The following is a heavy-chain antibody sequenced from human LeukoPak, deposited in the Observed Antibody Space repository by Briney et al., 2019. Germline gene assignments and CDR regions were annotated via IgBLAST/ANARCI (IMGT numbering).Heavy chain of an antibody. Sequence: GGSLRLSCAAPGFTFSSYSMNWVRQAPGKGLEWVSSISSSSSYIYYADSVKGRFTISRDNAKNSLYLQMNSLRAEDTAVYYCARGPYSHLSPGFDYWGQGTLVTVSS. CDR1: GFTFSSYS. CDR2: ISSSSSYI. D-gene: IGHD1-26*01. J-gene: IGHJ4*02. V-gene: IGHV3-21*01. CDR3: ARGPYSHLSPGFDY.